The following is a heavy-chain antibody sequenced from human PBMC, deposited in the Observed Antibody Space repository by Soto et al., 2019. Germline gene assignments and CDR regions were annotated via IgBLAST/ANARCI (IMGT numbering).Heavy chain of an antibody. CDR2: ISAYNGNT. V-gene: IGHV1-18*01. D-gene: IGHD4-17*01. J-gene: IGHJ6*02. CDR3: ARDLADYPFRSYYYYGMDV. Sequence: ASVKVSCKASGYTFTSYAMHWVRQAPGQRLEWMGWISAYNGNTNYAQKLQGRVTMTTDTSTSTAYMELRSLRSDDTAVYYCARDLADYPFRSYYYYGMDVWGQGTTVTVSS. CDR1: GYTFTSYA.